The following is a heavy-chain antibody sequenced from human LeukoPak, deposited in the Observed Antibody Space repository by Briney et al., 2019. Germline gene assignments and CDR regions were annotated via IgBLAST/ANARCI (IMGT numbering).Heavy chain of an antibody. CDR2: INGDGSTT. V-gene: IGHV3-74*01. J-gene: IGHJ4*02. Sequence: GGSLRLSCAASGFTFGSYWMHWVRQPPGKGLVWVSRINGDGSTTHYADSVKGRFTISRDNAKNTLYLQMNSLRAEDTAVYYCVRRLATAGVLDFWGQGTLVTVSS. D-gene: IGHD6-13*01. CDR3: VRRLATAGVLDF. CDR1: GFTFGSYW.